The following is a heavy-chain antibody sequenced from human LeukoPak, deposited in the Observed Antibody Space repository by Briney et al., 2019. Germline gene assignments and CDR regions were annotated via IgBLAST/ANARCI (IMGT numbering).Heavy chain of an antibody. D-gene: IGHD2-2*01. CDR1: GGSISSHY. Sequence: SGTLSLTCTVSGGSISSHYWSWIRQPPGKGLEWIGYIYYSGSTNYNPSLKSRVTISVDTSKNQFSLKLSSVTAADTAVYYCARVPLKYCSSTSCYPSYYYYYTDVWGKGTTVNVSS. CDR2: IYYSGST. J-gene: IGHJ6*03. CDR3: ARVPLKYCSSTSCYPSYYYYYTDV. V-gene: IGHV4-59*11.